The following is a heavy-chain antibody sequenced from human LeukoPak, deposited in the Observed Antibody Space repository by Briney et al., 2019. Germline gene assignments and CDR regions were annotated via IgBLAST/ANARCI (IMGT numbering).Heavy chain of an antibody. J-gene: IGHJ4*02. V-gene: IGHV3-21*04. CDR2: TGLNSVNT. CDR3: AKGDDIGKHPIRASYFDN. CDR1: GFTFSSYS. Sequence: GGSLRLSCAASGFTFSSYSMNWVRQAPGKGLEWVSTTGLNSVNTLCADSVQGRFTISRDNSRNTLDLQIDNLRVDDTAVYYCAKGDDIGKHPIRASYFDNWGQGTLVTVSS. D-gene: IGHD5-24*01.